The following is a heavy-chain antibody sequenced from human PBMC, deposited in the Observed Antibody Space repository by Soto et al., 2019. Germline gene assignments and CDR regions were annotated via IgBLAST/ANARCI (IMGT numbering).Heavy chain of an antibody. D-gene: IGHD6-6*01. CDR1: GGSFSGYY. CDR3: ASCGSSSSYYYYYMDV. Sequence: ETLSLTCAVYGGSFSGYYWSWIRQPPGKGLEWIGEINHSGSTNYNPSLKSRVTISVDTSKNQFSRKLSSVTAADTAVYYCASCGSSSSYYYYYMDVWGKGTTVTVSS. CDR2: INHSGST. J-gene: IGHJ6*03. V-gene: IGHV4-34*01.